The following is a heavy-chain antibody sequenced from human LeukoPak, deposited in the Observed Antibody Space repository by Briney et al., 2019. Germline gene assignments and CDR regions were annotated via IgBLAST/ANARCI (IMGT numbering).Heavy chain of an antibody. V-gene: IGHV4-61*02. J-gene: IGHJ4*02. Sequence: PSETLSLTCTVSGDSINSGSYYWSWIRQPAGKGLEWIGRIYSSGDTNYNPSLKGRVTISVDTSKNQFSLKLNSVTAADTAVYYCARVGSGDYGDYFDYWGQGTLVTVSS. CDR1: GDSINSGSYY. D-gene: IGHD4-17*01. CDR3: ARVGSGDYGDYFDY. CDR2: IYSSGDT.